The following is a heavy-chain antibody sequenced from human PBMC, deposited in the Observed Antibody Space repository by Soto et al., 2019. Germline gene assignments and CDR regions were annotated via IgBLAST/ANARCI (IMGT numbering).Heavy chain of an antibody. Sequence: KHSEPLSLTCTVSGGSISSSSYYWGWIRQPPGKGLEWIGSIYYSGSTYYNPSLKSRVTISGDTSKNQFSLKLSSVTAADTAGYYCARLCVRYSSGWFDYWGQGTLVTVSS. CDR1: GGSISSSSYY. J-gene: IGHJ4*02. D-gene: IGHD6-19*01. CDR3: ARLCVRYSSGWFDY. CDR2: IYYSGST. V-gene: IGHV4-39*01.